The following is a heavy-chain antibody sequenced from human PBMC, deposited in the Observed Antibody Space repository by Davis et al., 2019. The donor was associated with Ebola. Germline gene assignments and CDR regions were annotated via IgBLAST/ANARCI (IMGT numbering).Heavy chain of an antibody. D-gene: IGHD3-10*01. CDR2: IIPIFGTA. CDR1: GGTFSSYA. Sequence: SVKVSCKASGGTFSSYAISWVRQAPGQGLEWMGGIIPIFGTANYAQKFQGRVTMTRDTSISTAYMELSRLRSDDTAVYYCASTGSAFDIWGQGTMVTVSS. V-gene: IGHV1-69*05. J-gene: IGHJ3*02. CDR3: ASTGSAFDI.